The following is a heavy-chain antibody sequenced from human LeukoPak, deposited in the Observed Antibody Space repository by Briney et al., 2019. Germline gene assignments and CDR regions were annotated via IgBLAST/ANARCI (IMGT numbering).Heavy chain of an antibody. CDR1: GYIFTSYW. CDR3: VSENVKIIDY. J-gene: IGHJ4*02. Sequence: GESLKISCKGSGYIFTSYWIGWVRQMTGRGLEWMGIIYPGDSDTRYSPSFQGQVTISADKSITTAYLQWSSLKASDTALYYCVSENVKIIDYCGQGTLVTVSS. D-gene: IGHD5-24*01. CDR2: IYPGDSDT. V-gene: IGHV5-51*01.